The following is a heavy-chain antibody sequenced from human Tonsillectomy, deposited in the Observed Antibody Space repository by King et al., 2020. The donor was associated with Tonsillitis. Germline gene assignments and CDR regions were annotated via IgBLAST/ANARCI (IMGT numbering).Heavy chain of an antibody. CDR2: IIPIFGTT. CDR1: GGTFSSYA. CDR3: ARAEAYHYGDQTDFYYYMDV. J-gene: IGHJ6*03. V-gene: IGHV1-69*12. D-gene: IGHD4-17*01. Sequence: QLVQSGAEMKKPGSSVKVSCKAPGGTFSSYAISWVRQAPRQGLEWMGGIIPIFGTTNYARKFQGRVTITADESTSTAFMELSSLTSEDTAVYYCARAEAYHYGDQTDFYYYMDVWGKGTTVTVSS.